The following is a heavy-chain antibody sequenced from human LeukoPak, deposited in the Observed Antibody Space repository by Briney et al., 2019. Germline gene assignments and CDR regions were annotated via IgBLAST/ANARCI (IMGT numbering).Heavy chain of an antibody. CDR1: GFTFSSYG. CDR3: AKASYDSSGYYSPAEYFQH. Sequence: PGGSLRLSCAASGFTFSSYGMHWVRQAPGKGLEWVALISHGGSNEYYADSVRGRFTISRDNSKNTLYLQMNSLRAEDAAVYYCAKASYDSSGYYSPAEYFQHWGRAPWSPSPQ. V-gene: IGHV3-30*18. J-gene: IGHJ1*01. CDR2: ISHGGSNE. D-gene: IGHD3-22*01.